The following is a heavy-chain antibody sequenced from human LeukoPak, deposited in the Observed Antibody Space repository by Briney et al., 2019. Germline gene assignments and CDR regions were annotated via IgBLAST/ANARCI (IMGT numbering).Heavy chain of an antibody. Sequence: SETLSLTCTVSGGSSSSYCWSWIRQPPGKGLEWIGYIYYSGSTDYNPSLYNPSLKSRVTISVDTSKNQFSLKLSSVTAADTAVYYCARGPRTKFHRQHITMVRGVAYWGQGTLVTVSS. CDR1: GGSSSSYC. J-gene: IGHJ4*02. V-gene: IGHV4-59*12. CDR3: ARGPRTKFHRQHITMVRGVAY. CDR2: IYYSGST. D-gene: IGHD3-10*01.